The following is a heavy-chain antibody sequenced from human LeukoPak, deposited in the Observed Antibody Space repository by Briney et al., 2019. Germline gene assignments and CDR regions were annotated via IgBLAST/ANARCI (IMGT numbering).Heavy chain of an antibody. CDR3: ARQVAGPYYFDY. D-gene: IGHD6-19*01. CDR1: GFTVSSNY. J-gene: IGHJ4*02. Sequence: PGGSLRLSCAASGFTVSSNYMSWVRQAPGKGLDWVSVIYSGGITYYADSVKGRFTISRDNSKNTLYLQMNSLRAEDTAVYYCARQVAGPYYFDYWGQGTLVTVSS. CDR2: IYSGGIT. V-gene: IGHV3-53*01.